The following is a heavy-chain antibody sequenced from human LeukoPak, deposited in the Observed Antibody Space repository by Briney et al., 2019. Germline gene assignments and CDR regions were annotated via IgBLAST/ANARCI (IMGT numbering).Heavy chain of an antibody. D-gene: IGHD6-13*01. J-gene: IGHJ1*01. V-gene: IGHV1-2*02. CDR1: GYTFTGHY. CDR2: INPNNGGT. CDR3: AGGSSTTWSPAEDLQH. Sequence: GASVKVSCKASGYTFTGHYMHWVRQAPGQGLEWMGWINPNNGGTNYAQKIKGRVTMTRDTSITTAYMELSRLGSDDTAVYYCAGGSSTTWSPAEDLQHWGQGTLVTVSS.